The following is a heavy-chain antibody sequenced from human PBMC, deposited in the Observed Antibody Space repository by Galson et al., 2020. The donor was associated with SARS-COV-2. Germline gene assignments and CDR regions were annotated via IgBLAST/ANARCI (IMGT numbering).Heavy chain of an antibody. CDR3: ARDFKAAAGRFFDY. J-gene: IGHJ4*02. D-gene: IGHD6-13*01. V-gene: IGHV1-18*01. CDR1: GYTFTSYG. Sequence: ASVKVSCKASGYTFTSYGISWVRQAPGQGLEWMGWISAHNGNTNYAQKPQRRVTMTTDTSTSTAYMELRNLRSDGTAVYYWARDFKAAAGRFFDYWGQGTLVTVSS. CDR2: ISAHNGNT.